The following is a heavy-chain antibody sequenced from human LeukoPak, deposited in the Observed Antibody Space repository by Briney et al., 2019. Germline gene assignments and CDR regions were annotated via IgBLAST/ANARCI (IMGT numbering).Heavy chain of an antibody. CDR3: ARGESSGWPHFDH. CDR1: GFTFSSYA. Sequence: GGALRLSCAASGFTFSSYAMRWVRQAPGKGLGWVSAISGSGGSTYYADSVRGRFTISRDNAKNTLYLQMNSLRAEDTAVYYCARGESSGWPHFDHWGQGTLVTVSS. V-gene: IGHV3-23*01. D-gene: IGHD6-19*01. J-gene: IGHJ4*02. CDR2: ISGSGGST.